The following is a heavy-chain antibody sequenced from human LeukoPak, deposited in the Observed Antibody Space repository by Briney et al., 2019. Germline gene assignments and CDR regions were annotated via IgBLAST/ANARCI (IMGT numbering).Heavy chain of an antibody. CDR1: GFTVSSNY. J-gene: IGHJ4*02. Sequence: GGSLRLSCAASGFTVSSNYMSWVRQPPGKGLEWVSVMYTGGGRYYGDSVKGRFTISRDNSKNTVFLQMNSLRVEDTALYYCTRGQSYCGADCYSDWGQGTLVTVSS. CDR2: MYTGGGR. CDR3: TRGQSYCGADCYSD. V-gene: IGHV3-66*01. D-gene: IGHD2-21*02.